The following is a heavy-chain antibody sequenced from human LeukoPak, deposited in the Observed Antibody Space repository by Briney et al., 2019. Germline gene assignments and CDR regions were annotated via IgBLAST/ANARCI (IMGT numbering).Heavy chain of an antibody. CDR1: GYTFTSYG. CDR2: ISAYNGNT. Sequence: ASVKVSCKASGYTFTSYGISWVRQSPGQGLEWMGWISAYNGNTNYAQKLQGRVTMTTDTSTSTAYMELRSLRSDDTAVYYCARDEWRSDRSKVKENYFDYWGQGTLVTVSS. CDR3: ARDEWRSDRSKVKENYFDY. V-gene: IGHV1-18*01. J-gene: IGHJ4*02. D-gene: IGHD2-21*02.